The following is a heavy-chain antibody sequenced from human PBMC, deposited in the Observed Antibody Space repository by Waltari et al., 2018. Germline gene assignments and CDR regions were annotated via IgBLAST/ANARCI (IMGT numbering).Heavy chain of an antibody. CDR1: GFTVSSNY. D-gene: IGHD6-6*01. J-gene: IGHJ3*02. Sequence: EVQLVESGGGLIQPGGSLRLSCAASGFTVSSNYMSWVRQAPGKGLEWVSVIYSGGSTYYADSVKGRFTISRDNSKNTLYLQMNSLRAEDTAVYYCARGLVYSSLGDAFDIWGQGTMVTVSS. CDR2: IYSGGST. CDR3: ARGLVYSSLGDAFDI. V-gene: IGHV3-53*01.